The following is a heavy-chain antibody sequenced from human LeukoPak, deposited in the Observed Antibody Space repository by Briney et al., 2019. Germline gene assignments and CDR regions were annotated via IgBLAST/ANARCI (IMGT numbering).Heavy chain of an antibody. CDR3: ATGGLVEDYFDY. D-gene: IGHD2-8*02. CDR1: GFTFDDYT. CDR2: ISWDGGST. V-gene: IGHV3-43*01. J-gene: IGHJ4*02. Sequence: PGGSLRLSCAASGFTFDDYTMHWVRQAPGKGLEWVSLISWDGGSTYHADSVKGRFTISRDNSKNSLYLQMNSLRTEDTALYYCATGGLVEDYFDYWGQGTLVTVSS.